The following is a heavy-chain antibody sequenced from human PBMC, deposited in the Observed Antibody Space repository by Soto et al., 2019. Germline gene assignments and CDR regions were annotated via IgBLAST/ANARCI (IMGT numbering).Heavy chain of an antibody. CDR3: ARDRYCSGGSCPYFDY. J-gene: IGHJ4*02. V-gene: IGHV4-4*02. CDR2: IYHSGST. CDR1: GGSISSSNL. Sequence: SETLSLTCAVSGGSISSSNLWSWVRQPPGKGLEWIGEIYHSGSTNYNPSLKSRVTISVDKSKNQFSLKLSSVTAADTAVYYCARDRYCSGGSCPYFDYWGQGTLVTVSS. D-gene: IGHD2-15*01.